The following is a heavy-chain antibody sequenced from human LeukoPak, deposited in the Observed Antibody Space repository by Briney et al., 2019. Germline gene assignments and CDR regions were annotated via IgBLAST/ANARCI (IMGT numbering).Heavy chain of an antibody. Sequence: SETRSLACTVSGASLSSYYWSWIRQPPGKGLEWIGYIYYSGNTNHNPSLKSPVTISLDTSKNQFSLKLSSVTAADTAVYYCARRTWYSRYDYWGQGTMVTVSS. D-gene: IGHD6-13*01. V-gene: IGHV4-59*08. CDR1: GASLSSYY. J-gene: IGHJ4*01. CDR3: ARRTWYSRYDY. CDR2: IYYSGNT.